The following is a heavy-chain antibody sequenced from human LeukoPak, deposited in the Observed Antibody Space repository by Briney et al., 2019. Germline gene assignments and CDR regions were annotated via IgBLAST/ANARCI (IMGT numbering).Heavy chain of an antibody. J-gene: IGHJ6*03. CDR2: MNTNTGNP. Sequence: ASVKVSCKASGFTFSSYGITWVRQAPGQGLEWMGWMNTNTGNPTYAQGLTGRFVFSLDTSVSTAYLQISSLKAEDTAVYYCARDLLDYYYMDVWGKGTTVTVSS. CDR1: GFTFSSYG. CDR3: ARDLLDYYYMDV. V-gene: IGHV7-4-1*02.